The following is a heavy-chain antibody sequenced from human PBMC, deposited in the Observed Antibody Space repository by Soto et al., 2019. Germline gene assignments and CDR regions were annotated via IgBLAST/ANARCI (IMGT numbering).Heavy chain of an antibody. CDR3: ATYTMKKNIFDY. J-gene: IGHJ4*02. CDR2: IYYSGST. Sequence: PSETLSLTCTVSGGSISSGGYYWSWIRQHPGKGLEWIGYIYYSGSTYYNPSLKSRVTISVDTSKNQFSLKLSSVTAADTAVYYCATYTMKKNIFDYWGQGTLVTVSS. D-gene: IGHD2-2*02. V-gene: IGHV4-31*03. CDR1: GGSISSGGYY.